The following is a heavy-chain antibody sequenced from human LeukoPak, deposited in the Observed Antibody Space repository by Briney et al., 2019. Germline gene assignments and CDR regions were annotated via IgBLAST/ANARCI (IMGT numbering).Heavy chain of an antibody. Sequence: SETLSLTCTVSGGSISSYYWSWIRQPPGKGLEWIGYIYYSGNTIYNLSPKSRVTISLNTSKNQFSLKLTSVTAADTAVYFWAREDYGGNAILWGQGTLVTVSS. V-gene: IGHV4-59*01. CDR2: IYYSGNT. CDR1: GGSISSYY. D-gene: IGHD4-23*01. J-gene: IGHJ4*02. CDR3: AREDYGGNAIL.